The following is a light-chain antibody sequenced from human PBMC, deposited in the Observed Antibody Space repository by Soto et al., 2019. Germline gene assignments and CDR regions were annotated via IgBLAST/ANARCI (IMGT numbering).Light chain of an antibody. CDR1: QTINRW. V-gene: IGKV1-33*01. CDR3: QQYDNLPLT. J-gene: IGKJ4*01. Sequence: DIQMTQSPSTLSASVGDRVTITCRASQTINRWLAWYQQKSGKAPKLLIYDASDLETGVPSRFSGSGSGTDFTFTINSLQPEDIATYYCQQYDNLPLTFGGGTKVDIK. CDR2: DAS.